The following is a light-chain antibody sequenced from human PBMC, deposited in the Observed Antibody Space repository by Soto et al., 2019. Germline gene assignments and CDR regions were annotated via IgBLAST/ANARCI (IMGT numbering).Light chain of an antibody. CDR2: AAS. J-gene: IGKJ2*01. CDR1: QSISSY. CDR3: QQSYSTPPYT. V-gene: IGKV1-39*01. Sequence: DIQMTQSPSSLSASVGDRVTITCRASQSISSYLNWYQQKPGKAPKVLIYAASNLQSGVPSRFSGGGSGTDFTLTISSLQPEDFATYYCQQSYSTPPYTFGQGTK.